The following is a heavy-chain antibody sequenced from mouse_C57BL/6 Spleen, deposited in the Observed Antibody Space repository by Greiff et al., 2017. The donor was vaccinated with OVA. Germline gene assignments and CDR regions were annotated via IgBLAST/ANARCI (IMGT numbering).Heavy chain of an antibody. CDR3: TREDLLRYFAY. CDR1: GYTFTDYE. Sequence: VKLMESGAELVRPGASVTLSCKASGYTFTDYEMHWVKQTPVHGLEWIGAIDPETGGTAYNQKFKGKAILTADKSSSTAYMELRSLTSEDSAVYYCTREDLLRYFAYWGQGTLVTVSA. V-gene: IGHV1-15*01. D-gene: IGHD1-1*01. J-gene: IGHJ3*01. CDR2: IDPETGGT.